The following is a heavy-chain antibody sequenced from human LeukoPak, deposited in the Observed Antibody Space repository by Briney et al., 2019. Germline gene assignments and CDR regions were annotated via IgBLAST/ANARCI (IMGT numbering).Heavy chain of an antibody. J-gene: IGHJ4*02. CDR2: ISSSSSTI. Sequence: PGGSLRLSCAASGFTFSSYSMNWVRQAPGKGLEWVSYISSSSSTIYYADSVKGRFTISRDNAKNSLYLQMNSLRAEDTAVYYCARLKYSSGWGFDYWGQGTLVTVSS. D-gene: IGHD6-19*01. CDR3: ARLKYSSGWGFDY. V-gene: IGHV3-48*01. CDR1: GFTFSSYS.